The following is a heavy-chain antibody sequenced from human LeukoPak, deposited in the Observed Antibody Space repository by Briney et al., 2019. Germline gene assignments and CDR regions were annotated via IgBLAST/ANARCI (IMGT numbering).Heavy chain of an antibody. V-gene: IGHV3-53*01. CDR1: GFTVSSNY. CDR2: IHSGGST. J-gene: IGHJ4*02. Sequence: GGSLRLSCAASGFTVSSNYMSWVRQAPGKGLEWVSVIHSGGSTYYADSVKGRFTISRDNSKNTLYLQMNSLRAEDTAVYYCASARRGYSYGYVDYWGQGTLVTVSS. CDR3: ASARRGYSYGYVDY. D-gene: IGHD5-18*01.